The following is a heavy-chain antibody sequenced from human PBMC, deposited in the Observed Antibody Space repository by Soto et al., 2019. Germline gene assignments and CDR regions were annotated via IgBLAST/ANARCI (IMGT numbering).Heavy chain of an antibody. CDR2: ISSSSSYI. J-gene: IGHJ4*02. CDR3: ARDMTEIAVAGTHDY. Sequence: GGSLGLSCAASGFTFSSYSMNWVRQAPGKGLEWVSSISSSSSYIYYADSVKGRFTISRDNAKNSLYLQMNSLRAEDTAVYYCARDMTEIAVAGTHDYWGQGTLVTVSS. V-gene: IGHV3-21*01. CDR1: GFTFSSYS. D-gene: IGHD6-19*01.